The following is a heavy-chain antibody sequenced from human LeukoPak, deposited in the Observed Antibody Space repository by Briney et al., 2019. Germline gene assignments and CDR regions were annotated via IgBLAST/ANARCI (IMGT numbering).Heavy chain of an antibody. J-gene: IGHJ5*02. Sequence: SQTLPLTCAISGDSVSSNSAAWNWIRQSPSRGLEWLVRTYYRSKWYNDYAVSVKSRITINPDTSKNQFSLHLNSLTPEDTAVFYCARGGLGLSNWFDPWGQGTLVTVSS. V-gene: IGHV6-1*01. CDR1: GDSVSSNSAA. D-gene: IGHD6-19*01. CDR3: ARGGLGLSNWFDP. CDR2: TYYRSKWYN.